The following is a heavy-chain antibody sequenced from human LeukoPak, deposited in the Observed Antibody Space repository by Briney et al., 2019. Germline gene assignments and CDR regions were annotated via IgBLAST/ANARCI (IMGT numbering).Heavy chain of an antibody. V-gene: IGHV3-23*01. Sequence: PGGSLRLSCAASGCTFSSYAMSWVRQAPGKGLEWVSAISGSGGSTHYADSVKGRLTISRDKSKNTLYLQMNSLRVEDTAVYYCARVVPAADYWGQGTLVTVSS. CDR2: ISGSGGST. CDR3: ARVVPAADY. D-gene: IGHD2-2*01. CDR1: GCTFSSYA. J-gene: IGHJ4*02.